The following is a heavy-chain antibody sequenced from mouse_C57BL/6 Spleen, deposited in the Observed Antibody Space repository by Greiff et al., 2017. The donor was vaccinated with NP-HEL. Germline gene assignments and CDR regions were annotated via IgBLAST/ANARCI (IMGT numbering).Heavy chain of an antibody. Sequence: QLQQPGAELVMPGASVKLSCKASGYTFTSYWMHWVKQRPGQGLEWIGEIDPSDSYTNYNQKFKGKSTLTVDKSSSTAYMQLSSLTSEDSAVYYCARLNGSSSFDYWGQGTTLTVSS. CDR1: GYTFTSYW. V-gene: IGHV1-69*01. CDR3: ARLNGSSSFDY. CDR2: IDPSDSYT. J-gene: IGHJ2*01. D-gene: IGHD1-1*01.